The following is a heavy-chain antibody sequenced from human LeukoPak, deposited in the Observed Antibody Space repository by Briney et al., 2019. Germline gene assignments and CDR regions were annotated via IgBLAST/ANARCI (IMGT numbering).Heavy chain of an antibody. CDR2: ISYDGSNK. D-gene: IGHD4-17*01. CDR3: AKGDYGDYGDYYYGMDV. V-gene: IGHV3-30*18. CDR1: GFTVSSNY. J-gene: IGHJ6*02. Sequence: PGGSLRLSCAASGFTVSSNYMNWVRQAPGKGLEWVAVISYDGSNKYYADSVKGRFTISRDNSKNTLYLQMNSLRAEDTAVYYCAKGDYGDYGDYYYGMDVWGQGTTVTVSS.